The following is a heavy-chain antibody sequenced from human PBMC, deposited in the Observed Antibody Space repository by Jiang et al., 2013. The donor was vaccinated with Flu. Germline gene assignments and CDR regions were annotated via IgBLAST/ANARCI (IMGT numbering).Heavy chain of an antibody. J-gene: IGHJ4*02. Sequence: VQLLESGGGLVQTGGSLRLSCVASGFSFSDYAMNWVRQAPGKGLEWVSNTSRSGDDTDYAEIVAGRFTSSRDNSKNTLYLQMNSLRVEDTAVYYCAKLPFFNYYDSSGYWGFDYWGQGTLVTVSS. D-gene: IGHD3-22*01. V-gene: IGHV3-23*01. CDR3: AKLPFFNYYDSSGYWGFDY. CDR2: TSRSGDDT. CDR1: GFSFSDYA.